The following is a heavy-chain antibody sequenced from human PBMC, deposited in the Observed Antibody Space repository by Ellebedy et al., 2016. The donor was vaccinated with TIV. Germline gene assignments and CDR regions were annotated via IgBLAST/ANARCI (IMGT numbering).Heavy chain of an antibody. V-gene: IGHV3-33*01. CDR1: GFTFRIYG. CDR2: IWYDGRNK. J-gene: IGHJ4*02. Sequence: GESLKISCVASGFTFRIYGMHWVRQAPGKGLEWVAVIWYDGRNKSYADSVKGRFTISRDNSKSTLFLQMNSLRAEDTAVYFCATETAGFSRRALDCWGPGTLVTVSS. D-gene: IGHD1-14*01. CDR3: ATETAGFSRRALDC.